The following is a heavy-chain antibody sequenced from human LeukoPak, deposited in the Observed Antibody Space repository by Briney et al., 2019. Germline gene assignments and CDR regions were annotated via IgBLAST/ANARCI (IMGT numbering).Heavy chain of an antibody. J-gene: IGHJ6*03. D-gene: IGHD2-21*01. CDR3: ARVVPHCGGDCYLSYYYYYMDV. CDR1: GGSISSSSYY. CDR2: IDYSGST. V-gene: IGHV4-61*05. Sequence: SETLSLTCTVSGGSISSSSYYWAWIRQPPGKGLEWIGYIDYSGSTNYNPSLKSRVTISVDTSKNQFSLRLNSVTAADTAVYYCARVVPHCGGDCYLSYYYYYMDVWGKGTTVTVSS.